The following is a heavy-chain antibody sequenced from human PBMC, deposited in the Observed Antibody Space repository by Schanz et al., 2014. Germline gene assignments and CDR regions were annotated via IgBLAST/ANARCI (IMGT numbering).Heavy chain of an antibody. CDR1: GYTLKDHA. Sequence: QVQLVQSGPEVKKPGASVKVSCQASGYTLKDHAMHWVRQAPGQSLEWLGWINPANGNTHYSPRLNGRVTISSDTAASTVYLRFSSLKADDTAVYYCARDLIAAAESWVDPWGQGTPITVSS. J-gene: IGHJ5*02. D-gene: IGHD6-13*01. CDR2: INPANGNT. CDR3: ARDLIAAAESWVDP. V-gene: IGHV1-3*01.